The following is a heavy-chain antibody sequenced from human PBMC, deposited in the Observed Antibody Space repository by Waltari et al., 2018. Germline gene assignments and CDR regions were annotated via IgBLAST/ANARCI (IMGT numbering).Heavy chain of an antibody. CDR1: GNSISSPYY. J-gene: IGHJ4*02. CDR3: ARGPPIVGAMDY. V-gene: IGHV4-38-2*02. D-gene: IGHD1-26*01. Sequence: QVRLQESGPGLVKPSETLSLTCTVSGNSISSPYYWGWIRQPPGKGLEWIGNIYHRGNTYYNPSLKSRVTLSVDTSKNQFSLKLNSVTAADTAVYYCARGPPIVGAMDYWGQGTLVTVSS. CDR2: IYHRGNT.